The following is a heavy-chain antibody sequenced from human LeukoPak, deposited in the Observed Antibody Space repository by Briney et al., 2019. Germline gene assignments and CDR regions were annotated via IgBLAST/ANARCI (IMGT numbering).Heavy chain of an antibody. Sequence: GGSLRLSRAASAFTLNNYDMHWVRQAPGKGLEWVAFIRYDGSNKYYADFVEGRFTISRDNSKNTLYLLMNSLRAEDTAVYYCAKDSGSYYTSDYWGQGTLVTVSS. J-gene: IGHJ4*02. D-gene: IGHD3-10*01. CDR2: IRYDGSNK. CDR1: AFTLNNYD. CDR3: AKDSGSYYTSDY. V-gene: IGHV3-30*02.